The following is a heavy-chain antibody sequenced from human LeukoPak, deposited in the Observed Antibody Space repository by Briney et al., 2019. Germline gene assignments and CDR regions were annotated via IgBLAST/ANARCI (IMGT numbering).Heavy chain of an antibody. V-gene: IGHV4-30-4*08. CDR2: IYYSGST. CDR3: ARDSWYYYGSGSNNN. D-gene: IGHD3-10*01. CDR1: GGSFSSGDYY. Sequence: SETLSLTCTVSGGSFSSGDYYWSWIRQPPGKGLEWIGYIYYSGSTYYNPSLKSRVTISVDTSKNQFSLKLSSVTAADTAVYYCARDSWYYYGSGSNNNWGQGTLVTVSS. J-gene: IGHJ4*02.